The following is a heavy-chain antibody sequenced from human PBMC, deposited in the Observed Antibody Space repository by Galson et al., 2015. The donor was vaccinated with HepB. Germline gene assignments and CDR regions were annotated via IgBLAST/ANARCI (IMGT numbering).Heavy chain of an antibody. V-gene: IGHV3-72*01. CDR1: GLTFSEHF. CDR2: SRRRGNSYIT. CDR3: VREGTYYYDSSGYRGALDI. D-gene: IGHD3-22*01. J-gene: IGHJ3*02. Sequence: SLRLSCAASGLTFSEHFMDWVRQAPGKGLDWVGRSRRRGNSYITEYDASVKGRFTISRDDSKNSLYLLMNSLKTEDTAVYYCVREGTYYYDSSGYRGALDIWGQGTVVTVSS.